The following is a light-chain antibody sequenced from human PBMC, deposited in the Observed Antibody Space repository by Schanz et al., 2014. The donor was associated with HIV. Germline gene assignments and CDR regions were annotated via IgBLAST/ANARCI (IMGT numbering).Light chain of an antibody. CDR1: SSEGGGENK. V-gene: IGLV2-14*03. CDR2: DVN. CDR3: SSSTLPNPRV. Sequence: QSALTQPASVSGSPGQSIRKERKGTSSEGGGENKPPVYQQHPGKAPKLMIYDVNNRPSGVSHRFSGSKSGNTASLTISGLQAEDEADYYCSSSTLPNPRVFGGGTKLTVL. J-gene: IGLJ3*02.